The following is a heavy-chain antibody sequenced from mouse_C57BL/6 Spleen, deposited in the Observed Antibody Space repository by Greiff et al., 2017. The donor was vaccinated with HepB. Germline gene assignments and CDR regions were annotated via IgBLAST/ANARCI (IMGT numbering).Heavy chain of an antibody. CDR3: ERGEDYYGSSPWYFDV. V-gene: IGHV1-47*01. CDR2: FHPYNDDT. D-gene: IGHD1-1*01. J-gene: IGHJ1*03. Sequence: VKLQESGAELVKPGASVKMSCKASGYTFTTYPIEWMKQNHGKSLEWIGNFHPYNDDTKYNEKFKGKATLTVEKSSSTVYLELSRLTSDDSAVYYCERGEDYYGSSPWYFDVWGTGTTVTVSS. CDR1: GYTFTTYP.